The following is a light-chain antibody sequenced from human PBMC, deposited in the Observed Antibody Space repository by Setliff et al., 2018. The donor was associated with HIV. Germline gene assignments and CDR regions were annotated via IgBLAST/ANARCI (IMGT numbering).Light chain of an antibody. Sequence: AIQLTQSPSSLSASVGDRVTITCRASQDINSALAWYLQKPGKAPKLLIYDASSLESGVPSRFSGSGSGTDFTLTISSLQPEDFATYYCQQFKSFPFTVGGGTKVDIK. J-gene: IGKJ4*01. CDR3: QQFKSFPFT. V-gene: IGKV1-13*02. CDR2: DAS. CDR1: QDINSA.